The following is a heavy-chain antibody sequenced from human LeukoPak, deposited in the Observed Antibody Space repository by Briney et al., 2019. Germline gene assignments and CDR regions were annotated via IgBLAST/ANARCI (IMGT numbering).Heavy chain of an antibody. CDR1: VCTHSRHS. V-gene: IGHV3-21*01. Sequence: GGWVRLSCAGCVCTHSRHSMNGVRQAGGKGVEWVAWISRGSIYIYYADSVRGRLTISRDSAKNSVYLQMNSLRAEDPPVYYCARDPWRYYDSSTYSYFDYWGQGPLVTVSS. J-gene: IGHJ4*02. CDR2: ISRGSIYI. D-gene: IGHD3-22*01. CDR3: ARDPWRYYDSSTYSYFDY.